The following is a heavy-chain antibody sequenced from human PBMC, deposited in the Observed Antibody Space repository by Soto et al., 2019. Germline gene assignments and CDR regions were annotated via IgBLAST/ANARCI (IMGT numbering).Heavy chain of an antibody. CDR3: ARDHSISSSGAWWLDP. J-gene: IGHJ5*02. CDR2: INPSGGST. D-gene: IGHD6-13*01. Sequence: ASVKVSCKASGYTFTSNWIHWVRRAPGQGLEWMGTINPSGGSTAFAQKFQGRLTLTRDTSTGTVYMELTGLTSQETAVYYCARDHSISSSGAWWLDPWGQGTLVTVSS. V-gene: IGHV1-46*01. CDR1: GYTFTSNW.